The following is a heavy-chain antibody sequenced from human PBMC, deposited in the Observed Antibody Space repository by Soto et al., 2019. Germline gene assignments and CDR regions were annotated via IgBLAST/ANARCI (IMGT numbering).Heavy chain of an antibody. CDR1: GGTFSSYA. V-gene: IGHV1-69*13. CDR3: ARDQIVGTTRNWFDP. Sequence: AVKVSCKASGGTFSSYAISWVRQAPGQGLEWMGGIIPIFGTANYAQKFQGRVTITADESTSTAYMELSSLRSEDTAVYYCARDQIVGTTRNWFDPWGQGTLVTVSS. J-gene: IGHJ5*02. CDR2: IIPIFGTA. D-gene: IGHD6-6*01.